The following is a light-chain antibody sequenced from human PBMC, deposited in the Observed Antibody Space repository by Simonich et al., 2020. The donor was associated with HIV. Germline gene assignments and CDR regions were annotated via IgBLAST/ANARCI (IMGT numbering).Light chain of an antibody. CDR2: DVT. Sequence: QSALTQPPSASGSPGQSVTISCTGTSSDVGGYNYVSWYQRHPGKAPKLMIYDVTNRPSGVPDRFSGSKSGNTASLTISGLQAEDEADYFCCSYAGSYTLVFGGGTKLTVL. CDR1: SSDVGGYNY. CDR3: CSYAGSYTLV. V-gene: IGLV2-11*01. J-gene: IGLJ3*02.